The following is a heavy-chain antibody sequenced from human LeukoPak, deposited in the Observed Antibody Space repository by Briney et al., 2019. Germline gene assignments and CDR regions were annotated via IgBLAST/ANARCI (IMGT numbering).Heavy chain of an antibody. CDR3: ARGGAHGMDV. CDR1: GFTFSDYY. Sequence: GGSLRLSCAASGFTFSDYYMTWIRQVPGKGLEWVSYISGVADVIYYADSVKGRFTVSRDNAKSSVYLQMNSLRAEDTASYYCARGGAHGMDVWGQGTTVTVSS. J-gene: IGHJ6*02. CDR2: ISGVADVI. D-gene: IGHD1-26*01. V-gene: IGHV3-11*01.